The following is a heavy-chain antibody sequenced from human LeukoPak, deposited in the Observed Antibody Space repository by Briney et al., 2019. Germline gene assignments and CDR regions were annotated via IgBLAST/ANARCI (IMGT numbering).Heavy chain of an antibody. V-gene: IGHV4-34*01. CDR2: INHSGST. Sequence: PSETLSLTCAVYGGSFSGYYWSWIRQPPGKGLEWIGEINHSGSTNYNPSLKSRVTISVDTSKNQFSLKLSSVTAADTAVYYCARGVSFWSGYYLQGKGKSMDVWGQGTTVIVSS. CDR3: ARGVSFWSGYYLQGKGKSMDV. CDR1: GGSFSGYY. J-gene: IGHJ6*02. D-gene: IGHD3-3*01.